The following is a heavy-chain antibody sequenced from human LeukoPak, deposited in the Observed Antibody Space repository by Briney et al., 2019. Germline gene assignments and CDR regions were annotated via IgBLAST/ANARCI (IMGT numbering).Heavy chain of an antibody. V-gene: IGHV5-51*01. D-gene: IGHD2-21*02. Sequence: GESLKISCKGSGYIFTSYWIGWVRQMPGQGLEWMGIIYPGDSDIRYSPSFQGQVTISADKSLNTAYLQWSSLKASDTAMYYCARLPYCGDDCYIHFDYWGQGTLVTVSS. CDR1: GYIFTSYW. J-gene: IGHJ4*02. CDR2: IYPGDSDI. CDR3: ARLPYCGDDCYIHFDY.